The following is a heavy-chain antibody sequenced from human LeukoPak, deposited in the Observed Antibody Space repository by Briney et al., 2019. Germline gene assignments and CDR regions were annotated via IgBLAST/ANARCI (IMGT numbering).Heavy chain of an antibody. J-gene: IGHJ4*02. CDR3: ARDKEAAVDFWSGYYPL. D-gene: IGHD3-3*01. CDR2: IKRDGSER. CDR1: GLIFSSYW. Sequence: GGSLRLSCAASGLIFSSYWMGWVRQAPGKGLEWVANIKRDGSERYYVDSVKGRFTISRDNAQNSLYLQMNSLRDEDTGVYYCARDKEAAVDFWSGYYPLWGQGTLVTVSS. V-gene: IGHV3-7*01.